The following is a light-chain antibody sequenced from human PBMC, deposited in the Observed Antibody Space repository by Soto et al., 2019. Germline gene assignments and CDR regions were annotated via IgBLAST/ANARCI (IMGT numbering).Light chain of an antibody. CDR2: GAS. V-gene: IGKV3-20*01. CDR1: QSVSSN. CDR3: QQYGSSPLT. J-gene: IGKJ4*01. Sequence: EIVMAQSPATLSVSPGERATLSCRASQSVSSNLAWYQQKRGQAPRLLIYGASTRATGIPDRFSGSGSGTGFTLTISRLEPEDFAVYYCQQYGSSPLTFGGGTKVDIK.